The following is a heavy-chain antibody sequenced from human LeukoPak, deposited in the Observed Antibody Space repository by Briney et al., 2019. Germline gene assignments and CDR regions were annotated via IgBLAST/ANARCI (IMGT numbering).Heavy chain of an antibody. CDR3: AKNYGDYEFDY. Sequence: GSLRLSCAASGFTFSSYSMSLVRQAPGKGLGWVSAISGSGGSTYYADSVKGRFTISRDNSKNTLYLQMNSLRAEDTAVYYCAKNYGDYEFDYWGQGTLVTVSS. J-gene: IGHJ4*02. CDR2: ISGSGGST. D-gene: IGHD4-17*01. V-gene: IGHV3-23*01. CDR1: GFTFSSYS.